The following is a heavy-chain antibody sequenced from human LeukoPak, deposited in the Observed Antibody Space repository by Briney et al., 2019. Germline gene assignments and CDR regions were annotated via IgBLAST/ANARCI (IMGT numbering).Heavy chain of an antibody. CDR1: GYTFSGYY. D-gene: IGHD4-11*01. V-gene: IGHV1-2*02. CDR3: ARTTSNDSPSDY. Sequence: ASVKVSCKASGYTFSGYYMHWVRQAPGQGLEWVGWINPNSGGTNYAQKLQGRVTMTTDTSTSTAYMELRSLRSDDTAVYYCARTTSNDSPSDYWGQGTLVTVSS. CDR2: INPNSGGT. J-gene: IGHJ4*02.